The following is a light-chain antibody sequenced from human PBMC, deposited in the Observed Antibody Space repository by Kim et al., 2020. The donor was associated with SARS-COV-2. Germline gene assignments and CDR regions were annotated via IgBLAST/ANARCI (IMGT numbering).Light chain of an antibody. CDR3: QQYTEWPLT. Sequence: LSCWASQTISNKLAWDQQKGGQAPRLLIYAASTGVTGLPARFSGSGSGTEFTLTINSLQSEDFAAYFCQQYTEWPLTFGGGTKVDIK. CDR1: QTISNK. J-gene: IGKJ4*01. CDR2: AAS. V-gene: IGKV3-15*01.